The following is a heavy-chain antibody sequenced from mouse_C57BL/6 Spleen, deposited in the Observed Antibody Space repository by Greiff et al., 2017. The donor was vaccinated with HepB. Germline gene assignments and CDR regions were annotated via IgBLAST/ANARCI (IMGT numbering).Heavy chain of an antibody. CDR2: LDPSDSYT. CDR3: EEGRLRGAMDY. V-gene: IGHV1-50*01. CDR1: GYTFTSYW. J-gene: IGHJ4*01. Sequence: QVQLQQPGAELVKPGASVKLSCKASGYTFTSYWMQWVKQRPGQGLEWIGELDPSDSYTNYNQKFKGKTPLTVNTSSSTAYMPLSSLTAEDSAVYYCEEGRLRGAMDYWGQGTSVTVSS. D-gene: IGHD2-4*01.